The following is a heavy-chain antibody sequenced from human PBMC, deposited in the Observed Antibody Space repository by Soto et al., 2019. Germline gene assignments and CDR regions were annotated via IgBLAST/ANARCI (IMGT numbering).Heavy chain of an antibody. V-gene: IGHV1-18*01. CDR1: GGTFSSYA. D-gene: IGHD2-2*01. Sequence: ASVKVSCKASGGTFSSYAISWVRQAPGQGLEWMGGISAYNGNTNYAQKLQGRVTMTTDTSTSTAYMELRSLRSDDTAVYYCARDRPAADIYYYYYGMDVWGQGTTVTVSS. CDR3: ARDRPAADIYYYYYGMDV. CDR2: ISAYNGNT. J-gene: IGHJ6*02.